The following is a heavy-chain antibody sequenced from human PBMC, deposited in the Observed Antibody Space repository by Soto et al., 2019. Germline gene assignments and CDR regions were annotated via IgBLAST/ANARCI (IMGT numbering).Heavy chain of an antibody. D-gene: IGHD3-22*01. J-gene: IGHJ4*02. CDR3: ATYYYDSSGYYYFDY. CDR1: GGTFSSYA. Sequence: QVQLVQSGAEVKKPGSSVKVSCKASGGTFSSYAISWVRQAPGQGLEWRGGIIPIFGTANYAQKFQGRVTITADESTSTAYMELSSLRSEDTAVYYCATYYYDSSGYYYFDYWGQGTLVTVSS. CDR2: IIPIFGTA. V-gene: IGHV1-69*01.